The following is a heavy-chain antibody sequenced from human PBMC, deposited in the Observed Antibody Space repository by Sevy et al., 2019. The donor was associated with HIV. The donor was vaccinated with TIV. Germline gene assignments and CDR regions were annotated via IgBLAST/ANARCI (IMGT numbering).Heavy chain of an antibody. CDR1: GFSFSSYA. Sequence: EGSLRLSCAASGFSFSSYAMSWVRQTPGKGLQWVSVISGSGGSTYYADSVKGRFTIFRDNSRNTVYLQMNSLRAEDTAVYYCARRPDLGVVILTGVLDVWGQGTTVTVSS. CDR3: ARRPDLGVVILTGVLDV. J-gene: IGHJ6*02. V-gene: IGHV3-23*01. CDR2: ISGSGGST. D-gene: IGHD3-3*01.